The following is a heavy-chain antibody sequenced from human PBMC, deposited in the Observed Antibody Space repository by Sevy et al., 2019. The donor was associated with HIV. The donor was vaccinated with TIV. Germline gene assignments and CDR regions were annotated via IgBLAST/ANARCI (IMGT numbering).Heavy chain of an antibody. Sequence: SETLSITCTVSGGSITSLYWNWIRQPPGKGLEWIANIYYNGHINYNPSLKSRVTLSLDTSKNQFSLRLSSVTAADTAMYYCAGENAWGRDYSWGQGTLVTVSS. CDR3: AGENAWGRDYS. V-gene: IGHV4-59*08. CDR1: GGSITSLY. D-gene: IGHD2-15*01. CDR2: IYYNGHI. J-gene: IGHJ4*02.